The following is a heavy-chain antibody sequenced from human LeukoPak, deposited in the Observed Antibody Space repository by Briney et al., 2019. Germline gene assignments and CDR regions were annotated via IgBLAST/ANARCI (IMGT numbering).Heavy chain of an antibody. V-gene: IGHV1-2*02. CDR3: ARGHYSHAFEI. J-gene: IGHJ3*02. D-gene: IGHD3-10*01. Sequence: VASVKVSCKASGYTFTDYYMHWVRQAPGQGLEWMGWINPNSGGTNYAQKFQDRVTMTRDTSISTAYMELSRLRSDDTAVYYCARGHYSHAFEIWGQGTMVTVSS. CDR2: INPNSGGT. CDR1: GYTFTDYY.